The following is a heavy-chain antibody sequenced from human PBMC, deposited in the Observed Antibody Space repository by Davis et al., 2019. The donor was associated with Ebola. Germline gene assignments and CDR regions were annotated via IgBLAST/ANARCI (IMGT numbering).Heavy chain of an antibody. CDR3: AREGTTVTSWGYYYYGMDV. CDR1: GFTFDDYA. CDR2: ISWNSGSI. D-gene: IGHD4-17*01. Sequence: SLKISCAASGFTFDDYAMHWVRQAPGKGLEWVSGISWNSGSIGYADSVKGRFTISRDNAKNSLYLQMNSLRAEDTAVYYCAREGTTVTSWGYYYYGMDVWGQGTTVTVSS. J-gene: IGHJ6*02. V-gene: IGHV3-9*01.